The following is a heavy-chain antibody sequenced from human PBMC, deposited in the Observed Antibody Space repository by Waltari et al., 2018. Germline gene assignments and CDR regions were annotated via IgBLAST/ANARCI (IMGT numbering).Heavy chain of an antibody. V-gene: IGHV5-51*03. CDR2: IYPGDSAT. Sequence: EVQLVQSGAEVKKPGESLKISCKGSGYSFTSYWIGWVAQMPGKGRDWMGIIYPGDSATRYSPSFQGQVTISADKSISTAYLQWSSLKASDTAMYYCASSSEMATINFDYWGQGTLVTVSS. CDR3: ASSSEMATINFDY. CDR1: GYSFTSYW. D-gene: IGHD5-12*01. J-gene: IGHJ4*02.